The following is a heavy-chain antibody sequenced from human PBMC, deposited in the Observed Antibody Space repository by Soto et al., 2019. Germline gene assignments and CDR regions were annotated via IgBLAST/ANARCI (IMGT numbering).Heavy chain of an antibody. CDR3: AKGLRGHYDYGAFDV. CDR1: GFTFTTYG. V-gene: IGHV3-30*18. CDR2: ISHDGTTK. J-gene: IGHJ3*01. Sequence: GGSLRLSCAASGFTFTTYGIRWVRQTPGKGLEWVAGISHDGTTKDYADSVKGRFTISRENTKNTLYLEMSSLRPEDTAVYYCAKGLRGHYDYGAFDVWGQGTVVTVS. D-gene: IGHD5-12*01.